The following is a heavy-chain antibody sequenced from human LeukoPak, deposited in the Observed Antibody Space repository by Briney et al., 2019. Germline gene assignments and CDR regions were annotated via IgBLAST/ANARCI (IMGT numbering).Heavy chain of an antibody. CDR3: AKEYTVTTHRGKIPNWFDP. J-gene: IGHJ5*02. CDR2: LRYDGSNK. D-gene: IGHD4-17*01. Sequence: GGSLRLSWAAPGFTFSSYGWHWVAQAPGKGRGGVPFLRYDGSNKYYADSVKGRFTISRDNSKNTLYLQMNSLRAEDTAVYYCAKEYTVTTHRGKIPNWFDPWGQGTLDTVSS. V-gene: IGHV3-30*02. CDR1: GFTFSSYG.